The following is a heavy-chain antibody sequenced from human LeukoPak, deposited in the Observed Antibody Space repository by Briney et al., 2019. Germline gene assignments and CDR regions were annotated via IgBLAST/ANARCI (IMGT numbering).Heavy chain of an antibody. D-gene: IGHD5-18*01. V-gene: IGHV5-51*01. J-gene: IGHJ4*02. CDR3: ARRGTAMTGFFDY. Sequence: GESLKISCQGSGYSFSSQWIGWVRQMPGKGLEWMGIIYPGDSDTRYSPSFQGQVTISADRSISTAYLQWSSLKASDTAMYYCARRGTAMTGFFDYWGQGTLVTVSS. CDR2: IYPGDSDT. CDR1: GYSFSSQW.